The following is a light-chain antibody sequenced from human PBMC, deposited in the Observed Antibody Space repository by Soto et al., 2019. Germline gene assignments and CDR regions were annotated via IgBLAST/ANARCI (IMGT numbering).Light chain of an antibody. CDR2: TAS. CDR3: LHDYSYPRT. CDR1: QAIRTD. Sequence: AIQMTQSPSSLSASVGDRVIITCRASQAIRTDLGWYQQKPGKAPKLLIYTASTLQSGVPSRFSGRGSGADFTLTIRSLQPEDSATYYCLHDYSYPRTFGQGTKVEIK. J-gene: IGKJ1*01. V-gene: IGKV1-6*01.